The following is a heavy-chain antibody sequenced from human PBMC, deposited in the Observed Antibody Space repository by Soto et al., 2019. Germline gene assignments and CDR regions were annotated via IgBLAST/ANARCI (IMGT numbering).Heavy chain of an antibody. CDR1: GYNFTNYW. CDR2: VHPGDADT. D-gene: IGHD3-22*01. Sequence: EVQLVQSGAEVKKPGESLKISCKGSGYNFTNYWIGWVRQMPGQGLEWMGIVHPGDADTRYSPSFQGQVTISADKSISTAYLQWNSLKASDSAMYYCARRLYYYYKSGHYLGWFDPWGQGTLVTVSS. CDR3: ARRLYYYYKSGHYLGWFDP. J-gene: IGHJ5*02. V-gene: IGHV5-51*01.